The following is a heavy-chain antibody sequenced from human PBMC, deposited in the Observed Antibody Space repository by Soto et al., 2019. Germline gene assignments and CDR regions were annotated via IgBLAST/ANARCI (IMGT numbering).Heavy chain of an antibody. J-gene: IGHJ4*02. V-gene: IGHV3-7*01. CDR2: IRQDGNER. CDR1: RFTFSNYW. Sequence: GGSLRLSCAASRFTFSNYWMSWVRQAPGKGLEWVANIRQDGNERYYGDSVRGRFTISRDNAKNSLFLQMNSLRAEDTAVYYCARDDLDYWGQGTLVTVSS. CDR3: ARDDLDY.